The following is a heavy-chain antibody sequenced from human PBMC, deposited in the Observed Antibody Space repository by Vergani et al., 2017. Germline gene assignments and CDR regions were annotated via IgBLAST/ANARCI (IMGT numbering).Heavy chain of an antibody. J-gene: IGHJ4*02. CDR2: ISSSGSTI. CDR1: GFTFSSYE. D-gene: IGHD6-13*01. Sequence: EVQLVESGGGLVQPGGSLRLSCAASGFTFSSYEMNWVRQAPGKGLEWVSYISSSGSTIYYADSVKGRFTISRDNAKNSLYLQMNSLRAEDTAVYYCAREQIAAAGTDFDYWGQGTLVTVSS. CDR3: AREQIAAAGTDFDY. V-gene: IGHV3-48*03.